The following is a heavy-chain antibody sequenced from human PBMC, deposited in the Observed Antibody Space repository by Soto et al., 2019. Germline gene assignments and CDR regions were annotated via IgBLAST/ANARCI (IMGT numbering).Heavy chain of an antibody. V-gene: IGHV3-30-3*01. CDR1: GFTFSSYA. D-gene: IGHD3-22*01. CDR3: ARKSRIVVVTAEIDY. CDR2: ISYDGSNK. Sequence: ESGGGVVQPGRSLRLSCAASGFTFSSYAMHWVRQAPGKGLEWVAVISYDGSNKYYADSVKGRFTISRDNSKNTLYLQMNSLRAEDTAVYYCARKSRIVVVTAEIDYWGQGTLVTVSS. J-gene: IGHJ4*02.